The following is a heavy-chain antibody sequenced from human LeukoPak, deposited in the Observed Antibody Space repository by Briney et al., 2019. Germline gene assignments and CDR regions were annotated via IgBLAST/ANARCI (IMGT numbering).Heavy chain of an antibody. Sequence: PGRSLRLSCAASGFTFSSYGMHWVRQAPGKGLEWVAVIWYDGSNKYYADSVKGRFTISRDNSKNTLYLQMNSLRAEDTAVYYCAKDKVVRGVIPYYFDYWGQGTLVTVSS. CDR3: AKDKVVRGVIPYYFDY. D-gene: IGHD3-10*01. CDR2: IWYDGSNK. V-gene: IGHV3-33*06. J-gene: IGHJ4*02. CDR1: GFTFSSYG.